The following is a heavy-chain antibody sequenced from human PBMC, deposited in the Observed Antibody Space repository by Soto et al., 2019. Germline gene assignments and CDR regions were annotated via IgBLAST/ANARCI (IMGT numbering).Heavy chain of an antibody. CDR2: VHSTGST. J-gene: IGHJ4*02. V-gene: IGHV4-4*07. CDR3: ARDSVSLTLFDY. D-gene: IGHD3-10*01. Sequence: QVELQESGPRLVRPSETLYLTCTFSGGSMSGYHWSWVRQPAGKGLEWIGRVHSTGSTDYNPSVESRITVSLDTSKKQFSLKLRSVTAADTALYFCARDSVSLTLFDYWGQGILVTVSS. CDR1: GGSMSGYH.